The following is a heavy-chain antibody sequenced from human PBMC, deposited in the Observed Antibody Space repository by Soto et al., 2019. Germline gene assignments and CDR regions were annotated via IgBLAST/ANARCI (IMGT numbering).Heavy chain of an antibody. J-gene: IGHJ6*02. CDR2: LYSGGST. V-gene: IGHV3-53*01. D-gene: IGHD2-15*01. CDR3: ARDPGGSSYGYYGLDV. Sequence: LRLSCAASGFTVSGIYMHWVRQAPGKGLEWVSVLYSGGSTYYADSVKGRFTISRDNSKNTLYLQMNSLRAEDTAMYYCARDPGGSSYGYYGLDVWGQGTTVTVSS. CDR1: GFTVSGIY.